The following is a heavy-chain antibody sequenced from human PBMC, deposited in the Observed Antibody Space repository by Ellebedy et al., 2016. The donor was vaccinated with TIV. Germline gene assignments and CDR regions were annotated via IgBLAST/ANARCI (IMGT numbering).Heavy chain of an antibody. CDR2: IIPIFGTA. CDR3: ARGVRTTYGMDV. V-gene: IGHV1-69*13. D-gene: IGHD3-10*01. CDR1: GGTFSSYA. J-gene: IGHJ6*02. Sequence: SVKVSCXASGGTFSSYAISWVRQAPGQGLEWMGGIIPIFGTANYAQKFQGRVTITADESTSTAYMELSSLRSEDTAVYYCARGVRTTYGMDVWGQGTTVTVSS.